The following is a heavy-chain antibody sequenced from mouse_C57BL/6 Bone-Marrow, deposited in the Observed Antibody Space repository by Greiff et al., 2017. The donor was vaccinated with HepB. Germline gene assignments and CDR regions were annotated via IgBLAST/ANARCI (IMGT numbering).Heavy chain of an antibody. Sequence: QVQLQQPGAEFVKPGASVKLSCKASGYTFTSYWMQWVKQRPGQGLEWIGEIDPYDSYINYNQKFKGKATMTVDKSSSTAYMQLSSLTSEDSAVYYCARQASLLSWFAYWGQGTLVTVSA. CDR1: GYTFTSYW. CDR3: ARQASLLSWFAY. CDR2: IDPYDSYI. J-gene: IGHJ3*01. D-gene: IGHD3-2*02. V-gene: IGHV1-50*01.